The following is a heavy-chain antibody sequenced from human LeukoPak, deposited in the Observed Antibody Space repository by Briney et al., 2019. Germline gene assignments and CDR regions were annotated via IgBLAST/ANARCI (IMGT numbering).Heavy chain of an antibody. CDR1: GGSINNYY. J-gene: IGHJ4*02. CDR2: IYSSGST. CDR3: ARVLKAYYYDSSFDY. V-gene: IGHV4-4*07. Sequence: SETLSLTCTVSGGSINNYYWSWIRQPAGKGLEWIGLIYSSGSTSYNPPLKSRVTMSVDTSKNQFSLKLSSVTAADTAVYYCARVLKAYYYDSSFDYWGQGTLVTVSS. D-gene: IGHD3-22*01.